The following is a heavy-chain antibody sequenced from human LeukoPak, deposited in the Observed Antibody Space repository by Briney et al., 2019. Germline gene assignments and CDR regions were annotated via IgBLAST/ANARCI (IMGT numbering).Heavy chain of an antibody. CDR2: INSDGSST. CDR3: AREHSINWFDP. Sequence: GGSLRLSCAASGFTFSSYWMHWVRQAPGKGLVWVSRINSDGSSTSYADSVKGRFTISRDNAKNTLYLQMNSLRAKDTAVYYCAREHSINWFDPWGQGTLVTVSS. CDR1: GFTFSSYW. J-gene: IGHJ5*02. V-gene: IGHV3-74*01.